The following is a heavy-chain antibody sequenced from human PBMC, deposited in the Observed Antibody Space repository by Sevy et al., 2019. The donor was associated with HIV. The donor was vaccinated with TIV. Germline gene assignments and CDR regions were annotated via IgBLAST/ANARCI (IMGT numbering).Heavy chain of an antibody. D-gene: IGHD1-20*01. Sequence: SETLSLTCAISGDSVSSNNAAWNWIRQSPSRGLEWLGRTFYRSNWYNDYAVSMKGRITINPDTSKNQLSLQLTSVTPEYTAVYYCARDGLTYGGMDVWGQGTTVTVSS. V-gene: IGHV6-1*01. CDR3: ARDGLTYGGMDV. CDR1: GDSVSSNNAA. J-gene: IGHJ6*02. CDR2: TFYRSNWYN.